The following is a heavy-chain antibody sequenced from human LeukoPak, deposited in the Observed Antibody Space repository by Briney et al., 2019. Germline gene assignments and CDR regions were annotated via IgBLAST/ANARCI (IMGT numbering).Heavy chain of an antibody. CDR2: INPTSVGR. J-gene: IGHJ2*01. CDR1: GGTFSSYA. CDR3: ARMGRGDQDWYFDL. V-gene: IGHV1-46*01. Sequence: ASVTVSFTASGGTFSSYAISWVRQAPGQGLEWIGIINPTSVGREYAQKFQGRITMTRDTSTSTVYMELNSLRSDDTAVYYCARMGRGDQDWYFDLWGRGTLITVSS. D-gene: IGHD4-17*01.